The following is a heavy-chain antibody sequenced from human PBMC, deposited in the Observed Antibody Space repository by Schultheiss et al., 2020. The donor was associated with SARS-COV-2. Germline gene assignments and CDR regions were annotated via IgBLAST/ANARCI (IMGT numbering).Heavy chain of an antibody. D-gene: IGHD6-6*01. J-gene: IGHJ3*02. CDR2: IKQDGSEK. V-gene: IGHV3-7*03. Sequence: GGSLRLSCAASGFTFSSYAMSWVRQAPGKGLEWVANIKQDGSEKYYVDSVKGRFTISRDNAKNSLYLQMNSLRAEDTAVYYCAREGGSSSGAFDIWGQGTMVTVSS. CDR3: AREGGSSSGAFDI. CDR1: GFTFSSYA.